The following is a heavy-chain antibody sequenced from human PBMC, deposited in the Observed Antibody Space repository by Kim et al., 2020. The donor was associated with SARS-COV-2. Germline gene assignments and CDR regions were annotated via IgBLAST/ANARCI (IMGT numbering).Heavy chain of an antibody. CDR1: GYTLTELS. J-gene: IGHJ5*02. Sequence: ASVKVSCKVSGYTLTELSMHWVRQAPGKGLEWMGGFDPEDGETIYAQKFQGRVTMTEDTSTDTAYMELSSLRSEDTAIYYCATSSPYYYGSGWFHPCGQGTLVTVSS. D-gene: IGHD3-10*01. CDR3: ATSSPYYYGSGWFHP. CDR2: FDPEDGET. V-gene: IGHV1-24*01.